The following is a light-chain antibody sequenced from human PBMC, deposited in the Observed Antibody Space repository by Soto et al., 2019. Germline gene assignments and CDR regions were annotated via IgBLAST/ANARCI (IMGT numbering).Light chain of an antibody. CDR3: QQYNNWPPYT. Sequence: EIVMTQSPVTLYVSPGERATLSCRAGQSVSSNLAWYQQKPGQAPRLLLYGASTRATATPARFSGSGSGTEFTLTISRLPSEDFAVYYCQQYNNWPPYTFGQGTKVDIK. J-gene: IGKJ2*01. V-gene: IGKV3-15*01. CDR2: GAS. CDR1: QSVSSN.